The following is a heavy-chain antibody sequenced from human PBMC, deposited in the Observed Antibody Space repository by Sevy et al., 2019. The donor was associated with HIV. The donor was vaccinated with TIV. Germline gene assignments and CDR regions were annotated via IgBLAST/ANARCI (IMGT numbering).Heavy chain of an antibody. CDR1: GYTFTSYY. J-gene: IGHJ4*02. V-gene: IGHV1-46*01. CDR3: AREGQQLREALDY. D-gene: IGHD6-13*01. Sequence: ASVKVSCKASGYTFTSYYMHWVRQAPGHGLEWMGIINSSSGSTTSARKFQGRVTMTRDTSTNTVYMELNSLRSEDTAVYYCAREGQQLREALDYWGQGTLVTVSS. CDR2: INSSSGST.